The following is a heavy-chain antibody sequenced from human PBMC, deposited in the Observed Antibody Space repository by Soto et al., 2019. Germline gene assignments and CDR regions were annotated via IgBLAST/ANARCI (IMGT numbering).Heavy chain of an antibody. CDR1: GGTFSSYA. V-gene: IGHV1-69*01. CDR2: IIPIFGTA. J-gene: IGHJ4*02. D-gene: IGHD5-18*01. CDR3: WSSGGYSYGYFDY. Sequence: QVQLVQSGAEVKKPGSSVKVSCKASGGTFSSYAISWVRQAPGQGLEWMGGIIPIFGTATYAQKFQGRVTIPADESTSKAYMELSSLRSEDTAVYYCWSSGGYSYGYFDYWGKGTLVTVSS.